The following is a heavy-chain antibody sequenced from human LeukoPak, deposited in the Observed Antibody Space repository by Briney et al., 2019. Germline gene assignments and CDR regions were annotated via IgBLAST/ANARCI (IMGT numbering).Heavy chain of an antibody. CDR1: GYTFTGYY. V-gene: IGHV1-8*02. CDR2: MNPNSGNT. Sequence: EASVKVSCKASGYTFTGYYMHWVRQATGQGLEWMGWMNPNSGNTGYAQKFQGRVTMTRNTSISTAYMELSSLRSEDTAVYYCARVYDSSGYSLGGAFDIWGQGTMVTVSS. D-gene: IGHD3-22*01. J-gene: IGHJ3*02. CDR3: ARVYDSSGYSLGGAFDI.